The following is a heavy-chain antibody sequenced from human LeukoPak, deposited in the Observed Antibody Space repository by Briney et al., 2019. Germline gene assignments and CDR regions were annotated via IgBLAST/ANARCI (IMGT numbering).Heavy chain of an antibody. CDR3: AKDRRPNSYTSRWLDY. CDR1: GYTFTSYD. J-gene: IGHJ4*02. V-gene: IGHV1-8*01. CDR2: MNPNSGNT. D-gene: IGHD6-13*01. Sequence: ASVKVSCKASGYTFTSYDINWVRQATGQGLEWMGWMNPNSGNTGYAQKFQGRVTMTRNTSIGTAYMELNSLRAEDTAVYYCAKDRRPNSYTSRWLDYWGQGTLVTVSS.